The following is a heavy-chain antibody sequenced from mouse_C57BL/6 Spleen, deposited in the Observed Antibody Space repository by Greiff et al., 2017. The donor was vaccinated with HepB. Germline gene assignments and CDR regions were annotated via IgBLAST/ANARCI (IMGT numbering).Heavy chain of an antibody. D-gene: IGHD1-1*01. CDR1: GYTFTDYY. CDR2: IYPGSGNT. J-gene: IGHJ1*03. Sequence: VQLQQSGAELVRPGASVKLSCKASGYTFTDYYINWVKQRPGQGLEWIARIYPGSGNTYYNEKFKGKATLTAEKSSSTAYMQLSSLTSEDSAVYFCARSRYSYWYFDVWGTGTTVTVSS. CDR3: ARSRYSYWYFDV. V-gene: IGHV1-76*01.